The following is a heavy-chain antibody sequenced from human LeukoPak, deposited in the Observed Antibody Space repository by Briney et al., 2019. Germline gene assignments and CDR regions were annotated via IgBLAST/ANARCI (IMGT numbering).Heavy chain of an antibody. D-gene: IGHD2-15*01. V-gene: IGHV3-7*01. Sequence: GGSLRLSCAASGFRFSDYRMTWVRQAPGKGLEWVVSIKPDGSEKYYVDSVKGRFTISRDNAKNSLYLQMNSLRAEDTAVYYCARGSSWSFDYWGQGTLVTVSS. CDR1: GFRFSDYR. J-gene: IGHJ4*02. CDR3: ARGSSWSFDY. CDR2: IKPDGSEK.